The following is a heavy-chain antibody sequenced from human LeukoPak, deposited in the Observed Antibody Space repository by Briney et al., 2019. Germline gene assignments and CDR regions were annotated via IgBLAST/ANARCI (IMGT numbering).Heavy chain of an antibody. J-gene: IGHJ6*02. V-gene: IGHV1-69*04. CDR3: AREDCSSTSCFRGSGYYGMDV. Sequence: SVKVSCKASGGTFSGYAISWVRQAPGQGLEWMGRIIPILGIANYAQKFQGRVTITADKSTGTAYMELSSLRSEDTAVYYCAREDCSSTSCFRGSGYYGMDVWGQGTTVTVSS. CDR1: GGTFSGYA. D-gene: IGHD2-2*01. CDR2: IIPILGIA.